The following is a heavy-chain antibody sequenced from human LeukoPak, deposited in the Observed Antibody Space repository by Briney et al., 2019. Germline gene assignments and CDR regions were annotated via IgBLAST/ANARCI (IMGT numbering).Heavy chain of an antibody. J-gene: IGHJ4*02. CDR3: AKTQDTSMIFGYFDY. V-gene: IGHV3-53*01. CDR1: GFTVSSKY. Sequence: GGSLRLSCAASGFTVSSKYMSWVRQAPGKGLEWVSVIYSAGSTYYADSVKGRFTISRDNSKNTVYLHMNSLRAEDTAVYYCAKTQDTSMIFGYFDYWGQGTLVTVSS. CDR2: IYSAGST. D-gene: IGHD5-18*01.